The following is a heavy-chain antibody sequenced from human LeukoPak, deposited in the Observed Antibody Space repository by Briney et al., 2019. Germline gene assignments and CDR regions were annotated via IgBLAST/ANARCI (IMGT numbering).Heavy chain of an antibody. CDR1: GFRFRSHA. J-gene: IGHJ4*02. Sequence: PGGSLRLSCVASGFRFRSHAMSWVRQAPGKGLEWVASIVGSGDTTYYADSVKGRFTISRDNSKNTLYLQMNSLRVEDTAVYYCAKQYDFWSGPDYWGQGTLVAVSS. D-gene: IGHD3-3*01. CDR2: IVGSGDTT. V-gene: IGHV3-23*01. CDR3: AKQYDFWSGPDY.